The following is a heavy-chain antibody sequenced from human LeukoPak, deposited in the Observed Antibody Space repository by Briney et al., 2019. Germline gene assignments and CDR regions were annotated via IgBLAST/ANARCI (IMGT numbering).Heavy chain of an antibody. CDR2: ISSSSSTI. CDR3: ASSGYSGYDLQYYFDY. Sequence: GGSLRLSCAASGFTFSSYSMNWVRQAPGKGLEWVSYISSSSSTIYYADSVKGRFTISRDNAKNSLYLQMNSLRAEDTAVYYCASSGYSGYDLQYYFDYWGQGTLVTVSS. J-gene: IGHJ4*02. CDR1: GFTFSSYS. D-gene: IGHD5-12*01. V-gene: IGHV3-48*04.